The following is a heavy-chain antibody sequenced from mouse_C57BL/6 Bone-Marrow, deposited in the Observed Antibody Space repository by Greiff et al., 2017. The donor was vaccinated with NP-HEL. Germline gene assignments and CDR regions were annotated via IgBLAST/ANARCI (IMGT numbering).Heavy chain of an antibody. D-gene: IGHD1-1*01. Sequence: VKLMESGAELVKPGASVKLSCKASGYTFTSYWMHWVKQRPGQGLEWIGMIHPNSGSTNYNEKFKSKATLTVDKSSSTAYMQLSSLTSEDSAVYYCARTPFGYYGSSPWFAYWGQGTLVTVSA. CDR3: ARTPFGYYGSSPWFAY. V-gene: IGHV1-64*01. CDR2: IHPNSGST. J-gene: IGHJ3*01. CDR1: GYTFTSYW.